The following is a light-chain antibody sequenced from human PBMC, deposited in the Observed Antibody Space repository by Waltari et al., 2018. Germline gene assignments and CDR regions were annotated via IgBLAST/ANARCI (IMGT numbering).Light chain of an antibody. V-gene: IGKV4-1*01. CDR2: WAS. CDR3: QQYYSTPLT. J-gene: IGKJ4*01. CDR1: QSVLYSSNNKNY. Sequence: DIVMTQSPDSLAVSLGERATINCKSSQSVLYSSNNKNYLAWYQQKPGQPPKLLIYWASTRESGGPDRFSGSGSGTDFTLTISSLQAEDVAVYYCQQYYSTPLTCGGGTKVEIK.